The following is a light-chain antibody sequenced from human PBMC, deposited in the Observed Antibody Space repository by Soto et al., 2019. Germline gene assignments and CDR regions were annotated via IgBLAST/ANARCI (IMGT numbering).Light chain of an antibody. CDR3: SSYTTSSTRV. J-gene: IGLJ2*01. V-gene: IGLV2-14*01. CDR2: EVS. Sequence: QSVLTQPASVSGSPGQSITISCTGTSSDVGGYHSVSWYQQHPGIAPKLMIYEVSNRPSRVSNRFSGSKSGNTASLTISGLQAEDEADYYCSSYTTSSTRVFGGGTKLTVL. CDR1: SSDVGGYHS.